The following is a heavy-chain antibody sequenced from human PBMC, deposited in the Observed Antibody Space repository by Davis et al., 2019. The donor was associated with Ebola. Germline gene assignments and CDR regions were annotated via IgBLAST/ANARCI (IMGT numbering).Heavy chain of an antibody. J-gene: IGHJ6*02. CDR3: AREGSSSWYGAYYYYGMDV. D-gene: IGHD6-13*01. V-gene: IGHV7-4-1*01. Sequence: AASVTVSCKASGYTFTSYAMNWVRQAPGQGLEWMGWINTNTGNPTYAQGFTGRFVFPLDTSVSTAYLQICSLKAEDTAVYYCAREGSSSWYGAYYYYGMDVRGQGTTVTVSS. CDR1: GYTFTSYA. CDR2: INTNTGNP.